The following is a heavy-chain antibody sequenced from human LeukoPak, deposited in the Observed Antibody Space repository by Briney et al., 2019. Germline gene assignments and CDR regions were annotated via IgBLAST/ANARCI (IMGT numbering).Heavy chain of an antibody. Sequence: PGGSLRLSCAASGFTFSDHYMDWVRQAPGKGLEWVGRTRNKANSYTTEYAASVKGRFTISRDDSKNSLYLQMNSLKTEDTAVYYCARGAPDRRATLDYWGQGTLVTVSS. CDR3: ARGAPDRRATLDY. D-gene: IGHD1-26*01. CDR2: TRNKANSYTT. CDR1: GFTFSDHY. J-gene: IGHJ4*02. V-gene: IGHV3-72*01.